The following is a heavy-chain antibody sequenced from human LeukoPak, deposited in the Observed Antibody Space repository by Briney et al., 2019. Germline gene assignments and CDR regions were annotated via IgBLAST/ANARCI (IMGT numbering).Heavy chain of an antibody. D-gene: IGHD3-22*01. Sequence: GGSLRLSCAASGFTFSSYSMNWVRQAPGKGLEWVSSISSSSSYIYYADSVKGRFTISGDNAKNSLYLQMNSLRAEDTAVYYCARDTLGYDSSGYYYLRSGEGYWGQGTLVTVSS. CDR3: ARDTLGYDSSGYYYLRSGEGY. V-gene: IGHV3-21*01. CDR1: GFTFSSYS. J-gene: IGHJ4*02. CDR2: ISSSSSYI.